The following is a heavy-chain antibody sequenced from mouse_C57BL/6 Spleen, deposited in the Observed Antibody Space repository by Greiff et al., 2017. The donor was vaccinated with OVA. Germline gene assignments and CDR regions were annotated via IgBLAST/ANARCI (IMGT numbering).Heavy chain of an antibody. Sequence: VQLQQPGAELVRPGTSVKLSCKASGYTFTSYWMHWVKQRPGQGLEWIGVIDPSDSYTNYNQKFKGKATLTVDTSSSTAYMQLSSLTSEDSAVYYCARGRLGDYWGQGTTLTVSS. V-gene: IGHV1-59*01. D-gene: IGHD1-2*01. CDR1: GYTFTSYW. CDR2: IDPSDSYT. CDR3: ARGRLGDY. J-gene: IGHJ2*01.